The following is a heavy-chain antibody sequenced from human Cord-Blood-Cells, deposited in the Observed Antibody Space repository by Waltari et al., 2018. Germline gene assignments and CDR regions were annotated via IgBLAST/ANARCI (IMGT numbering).Heavy chain of an antibody. D-gene: IGHD7-27*01. CDR2: INHSGST. CDR3: AGERESGTGDDAFDI. CDR1: GGSFSGYY. Sequence: QVQLQQWGAGLLKPSETLSLTCAVYGGSFSGYYWSWIRQPPGKGLEWIGEINHSGSTNYNPSLKSRVTISVDTSKNQFSLKLSSVTAADTAVYYCAGERESGTGDDAFDIWGQGTMVTVSS. J-gene: IGHJ3*02. V-gene: IGHV4-34*01.